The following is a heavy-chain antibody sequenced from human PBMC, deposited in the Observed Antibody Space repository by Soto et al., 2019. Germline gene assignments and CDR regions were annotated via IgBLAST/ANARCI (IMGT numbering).Heavy chain of an antibody. J-gene: IGHJ4*02. CDR3: ARDQVGGIAAAGTND. Sequence: SETLSLTCTVSGGSISSGDYYWSWIRQPPGKGLEWIGYIYYSGSTYYNPSLKSRVTISVDTSKNQFSLKLSSVTAADTAVYYCARDQVGGIAAAGTNDWGQGTLVTVSS. D-gene: IGHD6-13*01. CDR2: IYYSGST. CDR1: GGSISSGDYY. V-gene: IGHV4-30-4*01.